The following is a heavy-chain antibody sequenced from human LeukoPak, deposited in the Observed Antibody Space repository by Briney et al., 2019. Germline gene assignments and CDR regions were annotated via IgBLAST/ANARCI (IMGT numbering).Heavy chain of an antibody. D-gene: IGHD4-17*01. Sequence: SETLSLTCTVSGGSISSYYWSWIRQPAGKGLEWIGRIYTSGSTNYNASLKSRVSMSVDTSKNQFSLKLSSLTAADTAVYFCARVTRYADWRDHYYMDVWGKGTTVIVSS. CDR3: ARVTRYADWRDHYYMDV. V-gene: IGHV4-4*07. CDR2: IYTSGST. CDR1: GGSISSYY. J-gene: IGHJ6*03.